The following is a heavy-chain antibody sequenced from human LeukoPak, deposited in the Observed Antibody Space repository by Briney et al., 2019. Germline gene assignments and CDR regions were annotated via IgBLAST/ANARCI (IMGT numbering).Heavy chain of an antibody. CDR1: GGSFSGYY. CDR3: ARPSWDYYGSGAGRRFDY. J-gene: IGHJ4*02. V-gene: IGHV4-34*01. D-gene: IGHD3-10*01. CDR2: INHSGST. Sequence: SETLSLTCAVYGGSFSGYYWSWIRQPPGKGLEWIGEINHSGSTNYNPSLKSRVTISVDTSKNQFSLKLSPVTAADTAVYYCARPSWDYYGSGAGRRFDYWGQGTLVTVSS.